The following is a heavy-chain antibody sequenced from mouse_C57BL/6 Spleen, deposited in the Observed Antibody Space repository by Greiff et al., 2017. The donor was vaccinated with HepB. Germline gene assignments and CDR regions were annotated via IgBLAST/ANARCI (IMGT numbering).Heavy chain of an antibody. D-gene: IGHD2-4*01. J-gene: IGHJ1*03. Sequence: VQLQQSGPELVKPGASVKIPCKASGYTFTDYNMDWVKQSHGKSLEWIGDINPNNGGTIYNQKFKGKATLTVDKSSSTAYMELRSLTSEDTAVYYCARGRLRRRIGYFDVWGTGTTVTVSS. CDR1: GYTFTDYN. CDR2: INPNNGGT. CDR3: ARGRLRRRIGYFDV. V-gene: IGHV1-18*01.